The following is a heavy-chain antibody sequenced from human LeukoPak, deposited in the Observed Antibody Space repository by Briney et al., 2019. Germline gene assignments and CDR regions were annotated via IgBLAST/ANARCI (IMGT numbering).Heavy chain of an antibody. CDR2: MNPNSGNT. D-gene: IGHD2-2*01. J-gene: IGHJ6*03. Sequence: ASVKVSCKASGYTFTSYDVNWFRQATGQGLEWMGWMNPNSGNTGYAQKFQGRVSLTRDTSISTAYMELSSLRSEDTAVYYCARDARYCSSTSCYYYYYMDVWGKGTTVTVSS. CDR1: GYTFTSYD. CDR3: ARDARYCSSTSCYYYYYMDV. V-gene: IGHV1-8*01.